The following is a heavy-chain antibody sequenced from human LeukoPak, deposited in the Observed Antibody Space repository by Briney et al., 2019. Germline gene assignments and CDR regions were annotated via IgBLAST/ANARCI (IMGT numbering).Heavy chain of an antibody. Sequence: SETLSLTCTVSGGSISSHYWSWIRQPPGKGLEWIGYIYYSGSTNYNPSLKSRVTISVDTSKNQFSLKLSSVTAADTAVYYCARVRSYDFWSGYPRNYYYMDVWGKGTTVTVSS. D-gene: IGHD3-3*01. J-gene: IGHJ6*03. CDR1: GGSISSHY. CDR3: ARVRSYDFWSGYPRNYYYMDV. V-gene: IGHV4-59*11. CDR2: IYYSGST.